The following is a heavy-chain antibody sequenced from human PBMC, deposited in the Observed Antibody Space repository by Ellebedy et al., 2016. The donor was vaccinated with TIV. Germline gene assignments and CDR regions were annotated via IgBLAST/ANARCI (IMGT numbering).Heavy chain of an antibody. D-gene: IGHD1-26*01. V-gene: IGHV3-66*01. CDR2: IYSGGST. CDR3: ARRVGATPHYYYGMDV. CDR1: GLIVSTNY. J-gene: IGHJ6*02. Sequence: PGGSLRLSCAASGLIVSTNYMTWVRQAPEKGLEWVSAIYSGGSTYYADSVKGRFTISRDNSKNTLYLQMNSLRAEDTAVYYCARRVGATPHYYYGMDVWGQGTTVTVSS.